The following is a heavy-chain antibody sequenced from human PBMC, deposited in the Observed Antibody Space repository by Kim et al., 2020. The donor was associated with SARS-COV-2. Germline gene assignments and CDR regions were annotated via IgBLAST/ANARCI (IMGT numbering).Heavy chain of an antibody. V-gene: IGHV3-49*04. J-gene: IGHJ6*02. CDR1: GFTFGDYA. D-gene: IGHD3-10*01. CDR2: IRSKAYGGTT. CDR3: TRDLVLWFGELHYYYYGMDV. Sequence: GGSLRLSCTASGFTFGDYAMSWVRQAPGKGLEWVGFIRSKAYGGTTEYAASVKGRFTISRDDSKSIAYLQMNSLKTEDTAVYYCTRDLVLWFGELHYYYYGMDVWGQGTTVTVSS.